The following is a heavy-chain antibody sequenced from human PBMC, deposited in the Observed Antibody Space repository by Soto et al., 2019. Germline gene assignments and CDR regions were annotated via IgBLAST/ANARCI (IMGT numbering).Heavy chain of an antibody. CDR1: GGSISSGDYY. CDR2: IYYSGST. D-gene: IGHD6-13*01. J-gene: IGHJ6*02. Sequence: KPSETLSLTCTVSGGSISSGDYYWSWIRQPPGKGLEWIGYIYYSGSTYYNPSLKSRVTISVDTSKNQFSLKLSSVTAADTAVYYCATSRYSSSWYGYYGMDVWGQGTTVTVSS. CDR3: ATSRYSSSWYGYYGMDV. V-gene: IGHV4-30-4*01.